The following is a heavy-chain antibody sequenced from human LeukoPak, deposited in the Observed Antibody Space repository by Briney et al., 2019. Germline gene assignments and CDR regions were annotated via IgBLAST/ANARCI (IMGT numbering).Heavy chain of an antibody. CDR3: ARHPFGVAPGAFDI. D-gene: IGHD3-3*01. Sequence: SETLSLTCTVSGGSISSSSYYWGWIRQPPGKGLEWIGSIYYSGSTYYNPSLKSRVTISVDTSKNQFSLKLSSVTAADTAVYYCARHPFGVAPGAFDIWGQGTMVTVSS. V-gene: IGHV4-39*01. CDR1: GGSISSSSYY. CDR2: IYYSGST. J-gene: IGHJ3*02.